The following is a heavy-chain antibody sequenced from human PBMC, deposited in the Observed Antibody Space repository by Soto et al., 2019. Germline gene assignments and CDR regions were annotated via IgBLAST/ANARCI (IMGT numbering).Heavy chain of an antibody. V-gene: IGHV4-38-2*02. J-gene: IGHJ5*02. CDR3: VRGSLHNFDSSGTELWFDP. CDR1: GDSISSGYY. D-gene: IGHD3-22*01. Sequence: SETLSLTCSVSGDSISSGYYWAWIRQPPGKGLEWIASIYHTGTTYYTPSLESRLTISVDTSKNQFSLRLSSVTVADTAVYYCVRGSLHNFDSSGTELWFDPWGQGALVIVSA. CDR2: IYHTGTT.